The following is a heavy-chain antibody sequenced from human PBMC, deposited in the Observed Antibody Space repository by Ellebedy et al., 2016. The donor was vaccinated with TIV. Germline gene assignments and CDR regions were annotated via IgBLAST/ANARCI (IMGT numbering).Heavy chain of an antibody. Sequence: GGSLRLXXEASGFFFSNYWMSWVRQAPGKGLEWVANIKQDGSEQYYVDSVKGRFTISRENAKNSLYLQLDSLRVEDTAMYYCAGYVVLVPASSPDAFDLWGPGTMVTVSS. CDR3: AGYVVLVPASSPDAFDL. V-gene: IGHV3-7*01. CDR1: GFFFSNYW. CDR2: IKQDGSEQ. D-gene: IGHD2-2*01. J-gene: IGHJ3*01.